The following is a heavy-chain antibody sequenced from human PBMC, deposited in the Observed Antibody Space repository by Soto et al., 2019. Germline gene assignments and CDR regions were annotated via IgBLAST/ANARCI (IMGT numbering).Heavy chain of an antibody. CDR1: GGSISTFF. D-gene: IGHD1-1*01. CDR3: ARDYNWDDVRGGMDV. CDR2: VYYSGGT. V-gene: IGHV4-59*01. J-gene: IGHJ6*02. Sequence: SETLSLTCTVSGGSISTFFWSWIRQPPGKGLEWIGYVYYSGGTDYNPSLKSRVTISLDTSKNQFSLKLSSVTAADTAVYYCARDYNWDDVRGGMDVWGQGTTVT.